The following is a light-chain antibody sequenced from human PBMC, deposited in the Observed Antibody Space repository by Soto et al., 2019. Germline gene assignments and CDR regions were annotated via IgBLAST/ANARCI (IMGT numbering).Light chain of an antibody. CDR3: QRSYSPPFT. CDR2: AAS. V-gene: IGKV1-39*01. J-gene: IGKJ4*01. Sequence: DIQMTQSPSSLSASVGDRVTITCRASQSIISYLNWYQQKPGKAPKLLIYAASSLQSGVPSRFSGSGSGTDFTLTISRLQPEDFATYYCQRSYSPPFTFGGGTKVEIK. CDR1: QSIISY.